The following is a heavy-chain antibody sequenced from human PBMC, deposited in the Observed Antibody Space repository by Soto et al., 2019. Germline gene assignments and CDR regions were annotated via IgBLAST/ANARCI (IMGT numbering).Heavy chain of an antibody. CDR3: AKLYGSGSYYPLGYFDY. CDR2: INSDGSST. Sequence: GGSLRLSCAASGFTFSSYWMHWVRQAPGKGLVWVSRINSDGSSTSYADSVKGRFTISRDNAKNTLYLQMNSLRAEDTAVYYCAKLYGSGSYYPLGYFDYWGQGTLVTVSS. J-gene: IGHJ4*02. CDR1: GFTFSSYW. V-gene: IGHV3-74*01. D-gene: IGHD3-10*01.